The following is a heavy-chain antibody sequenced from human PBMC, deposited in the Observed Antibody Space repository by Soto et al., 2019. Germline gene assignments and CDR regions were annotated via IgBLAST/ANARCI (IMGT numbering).Heavy chain of an antibody. V-gene: IGHV1-18*01. CDR1: GYTFTSYG. CDR3: AREHYYDSSDGLGYYYGMDV. Sequence: GASVKVSCKASGYTFTSYGISWVRQAPGQGLERMGWISAYNGNTNYAQKLQGRVTMTTDTSTSTAYMELRSLRSDDTAVYYCAREHYYDSSDGLGYYYGMDVWGQGTTVTVSS. D-gene: IGHD3-22*01. J-gene: IGHJ6*02. CDR2: ISAYNGNT.